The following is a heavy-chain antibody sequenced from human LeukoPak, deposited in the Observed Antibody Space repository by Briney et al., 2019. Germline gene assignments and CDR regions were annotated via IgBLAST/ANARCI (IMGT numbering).Heavy chain of an antibody. CDR3: VKDLSFSSSSFEF. D-gene: IGHD6-6*01. V-gene: IGHV3-30*18. CDR1: GFTFTSCG. CDR2: ISHHGIDK. Sequence: GGSLRLSCAASGFTFTSCGMHWVRQAPGKGLEWVAVISHHGIDKYYADSVRGRFTISRDNSKNTLYLQMNSLRAEDTALYYCVKDLSFSSSSFEFWGLGTLVTVSS. J-gene: IGHJ4*02.